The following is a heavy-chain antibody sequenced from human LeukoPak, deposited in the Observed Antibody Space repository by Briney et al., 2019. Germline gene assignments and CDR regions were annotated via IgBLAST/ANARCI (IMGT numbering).Heavy chain of an antibody. Sequence: ASVKVSCKASGYTFTSYGISWVRQAPGQGLEWMGWISAYNGNTNFAQELQGRVTMTTDTSTSTAYMELRSLRSDDTAVYYCARDDYYDSSGYYDYWGQGTLVTVSS. J-gene: IGHJ4*02. CDR1: GYTFTSYG. D-gene: IGHD3-22*01. V-gene: IGHV1-18*01. CDR2: ISAYNGNT. CDR3: ARDDYYDSSGYYDY.